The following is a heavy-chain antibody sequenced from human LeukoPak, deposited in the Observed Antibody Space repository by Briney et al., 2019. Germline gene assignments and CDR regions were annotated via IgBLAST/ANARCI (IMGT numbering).Heavy chain of an antibody. CDR1: GFTFDTYW. V-gene: IGHV3-74*01. J-gene: IGHJ6*02. CDR3: ARGLRDGYGMDV. CDR2: IHRDGNNI. Sequence: HPGGSLRLSCVASGFTFDTYWMHWVRQAPGKGLVWVSRIHRDGNNINYADFVQGRFTVSRDNAKNTLYLQMHSLRVEDTAMYYCARGLRDGYGMDVWGQGTTVTVSS.